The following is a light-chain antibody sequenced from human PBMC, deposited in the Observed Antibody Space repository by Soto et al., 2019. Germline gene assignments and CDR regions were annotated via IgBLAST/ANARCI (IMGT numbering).Light chain of an antibody. J-gene: IGKJ1*01. CDR2: GTF. Sequence: EIVMTQSPATLSVSPGEGATLSCRASQSMTTNFAWYQQKPGQAPRLLIHGTFTSAASIPARFSGSGSGTEFTLTISSLQPDDFATYYCQQYGTSPWTFGQGTKVDIK. CDR1: QSMTTN. CDR3: QQYGTSPWT. V-gene: IGKV3-15*01.